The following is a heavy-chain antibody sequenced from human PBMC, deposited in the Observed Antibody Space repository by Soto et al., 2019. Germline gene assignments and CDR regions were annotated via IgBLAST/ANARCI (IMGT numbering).Heavy chain of an antibody. Sequence: EVQLLESGGALVHPAGSLRLSCTASGFTFSNFAMSWVRQAPGKGLEWVSMISGTGDSAYYADSVKGRFTISRDNFGDKLFLEMNTLRVEDTAVYYCAKFPPGWLPSDYFDSWGQGTLVTVSS. J-gene: IGHJ4*02. V-gene: IGHV3-23*01. CDR2: ISGTGDSA. CDR1: GFTFSNFA. CDR3: AKFPPGWLPSDYFDS. D-gene: IGHD5-12*01.